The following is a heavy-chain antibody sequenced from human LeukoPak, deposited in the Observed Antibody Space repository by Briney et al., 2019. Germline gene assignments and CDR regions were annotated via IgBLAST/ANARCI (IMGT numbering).Heavy chain of an antibody. V-gene: IGHV3-30*02. CDR1: GFTFSSYG. D-gene: IGHD2-2*01. CDR3: AKDWGEGEDIVVVPAARDY. CDR2: IRYDGSNK. J-gene: IGHJ4*02. Sequence: PGGSLRLSCAASGFTFSSYGMHWVRQAPGKGLEWVAFIRYDGSNKYYADSVKGRFTISRDNSKNTLYLQMNSLRAEDTAVYYCAKDWGEGEDIVVVPAARDYWGQGTLVTVSS.